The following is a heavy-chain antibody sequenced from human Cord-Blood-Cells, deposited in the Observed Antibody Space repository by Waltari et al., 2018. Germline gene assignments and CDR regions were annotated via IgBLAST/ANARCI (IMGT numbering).Heavy chain of an antibody. CDR2: INHSGST. Sequence: QVQLQQWGAGLLKPSEPLSLTCAVYGGSFSGYYWSWIRQPPGKGLEWIGEINHSGSTNYNPSLKSRVTISVDTSKNQFSLKLSSVTAADTAVYYCARGRKDGAFDIWGQGTMVTVSS. J-gene: IGHJ3*02. CDR1: GGSFSGYY. V-gene: IGHV4-34*01. CDR3: ARGRKDGAFDI.